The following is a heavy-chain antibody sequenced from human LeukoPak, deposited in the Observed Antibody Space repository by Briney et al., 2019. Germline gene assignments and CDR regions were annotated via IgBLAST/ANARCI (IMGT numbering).Heavy chain of an antibody. V-gene: IGHV1-8*01. D-gene: IGHD1-26*01. CDR3: ARYSGSYLTAFAI. CDR1: GYTFTSYD. CDR2: MNPNSGNT. Sequence: GSSVKVSCKASGYTFTSYDIKWVRQATGQGLEWMGWMNPNSGNTGYAQKFQGRVTMTTNTSISTAYMELSSLRSEDTAVYYCARYSGSYLTAFAIWGQGTMVTVSS. J-gene: IGHJ3*02.